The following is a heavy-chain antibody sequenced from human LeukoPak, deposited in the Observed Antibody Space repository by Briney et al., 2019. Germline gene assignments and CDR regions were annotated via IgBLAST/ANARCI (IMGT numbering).Heavy chain of an antibody. V-gene: IGHV3-74*01. J-gene: IGHJ4*02. CDR2: TNGDGSST. D-gene: IGHD6-13*01. CDR3: ARGKQDFDN. Sequence: GGSLRLSCAASGFTFSSYWMHWVRQAPGKGLVWVSRTNGDGSSTTYADSVKGRLTVSRDNAKNTLYLQMNSLRAEDTAVYYCARGKQDFDNWGQGTAVTVSS. CDR1: GFTFSSYW.